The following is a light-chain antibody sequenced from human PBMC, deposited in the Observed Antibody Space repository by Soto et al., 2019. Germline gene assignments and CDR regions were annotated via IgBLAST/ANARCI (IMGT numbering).Light chain of an antibody. CDR2: AAS. Sequence: DLQMTQSPSSLSASVGDRVTISCRTSQSISTDINWYQHRPGKAPQLLIYAASSLQRGVPSRFSGSGSGTDFSLTISSLQPEDFATYYCQQSFRTPWTFGQGTRVDIK. CDR1: QSISTD. CDR3: QQSFRTPWT. V-gene: IGKV1-39*01. J-gene: IGKJ1*01.